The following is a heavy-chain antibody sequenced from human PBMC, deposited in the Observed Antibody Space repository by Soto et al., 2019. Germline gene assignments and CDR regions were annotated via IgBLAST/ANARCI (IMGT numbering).Heavy chain of an antibody. Sequence: QDHLVQSGGEVKKPGASAKVSCKASGYTFKNYGINWVRQAPGRGLEWVVWISAYNGDTSDAQALQGRVTVTTETLKNTAYKELRSLLPDDTAVYFCVLGGLETGYYRDMDYWGQGTLVSVSS. V-gene: IGHV1-18*04. CDR1: GYTFKNYG. J-gene: IGHJ4*02. D-gene: IGHD3-9*01. CDR3: VLGGLETGYYRDMDY. CDR2: ISAYNGDT.